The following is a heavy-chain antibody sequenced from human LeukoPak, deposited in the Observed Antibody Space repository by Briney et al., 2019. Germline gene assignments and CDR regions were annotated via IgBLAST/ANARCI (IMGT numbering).Heavy chain of an antibody. Sequence: SETLSLTCSVSGGSISSSSYYWGWFRQPPGRGLEWIGSIYYSGSTYYNPSLKSRVTISIDTSKNQFSLKLNSVTAADTAVYYCAKHESLIAFDVWGQGTMVTVSS. V-gene: IGHV4-39*01. CDR2: IYYSGST. J-gene: IGHJ3*01. CDR3: AKHESLIAFDV. CDR1: GGSISSSSYY.